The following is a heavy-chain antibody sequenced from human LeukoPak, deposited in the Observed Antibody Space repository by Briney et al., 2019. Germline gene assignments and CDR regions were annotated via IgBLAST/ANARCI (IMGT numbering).Heavy chain of an antibody. CDR1: GFTFTGSA. CDR3: TRHGGRDFYDSTEDAFDI. CDR2: IRSKPHSYAT. Sequence: GGSLRLSGAASGFTFTGSAMHWVRQASGKGLEGVGRIRSKPHSYATAYAASVKGRFTISRDDSKNTAYLQMNSLNTEDTAVYYCTRHGGRDFYDSTEDAFDIWGQGTMVTVSS. V-gene: IGHV3-73*01. D-gene: IGHD3-22*01. J-gene: IGHJ3*02.